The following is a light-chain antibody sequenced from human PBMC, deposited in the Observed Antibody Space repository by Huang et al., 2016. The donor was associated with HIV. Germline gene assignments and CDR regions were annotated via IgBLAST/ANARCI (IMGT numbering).Light chain of an antibody. Sequence: IQLTQSPSSLSASVGDRVTITCRASQGISSDLAWYQQKPGKAPNRLIYAASTLQSGVPSRFSGSESGTDFTLTISSLQPEDFATYYCQQLNTYPFTFGGGTKVEI. CDR1: QGISSD. J-gene: IGKJ4*01. V-gene: IGKV1-9*01. CDR3: QQLNTYPFT. CDR2: AAS.